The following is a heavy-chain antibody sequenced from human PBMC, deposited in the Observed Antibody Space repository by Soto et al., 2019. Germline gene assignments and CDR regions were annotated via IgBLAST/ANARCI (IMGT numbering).Heavy chain of an antibody. Sequence: EVQLLESGGGLVQPGGSLRLSCAASGFTFSSYAMSWVRQAPGKGLEWVSAISGSGGSTYYADSVKGRFTISRDNSKNPLYLQMNSLRAEDTAVYYCAKAGQQLLMPYSYYGMDVWGHGTTVTVSS. J-gene: IGHJ6*02. D-gene: IGHD6-13*01. V-gene: IGHV3-23*01. CDR3: AKAGQQLLMPYSYYGMDV. CDR2: ISGSGGST. CDR1: GFTFSSYA.